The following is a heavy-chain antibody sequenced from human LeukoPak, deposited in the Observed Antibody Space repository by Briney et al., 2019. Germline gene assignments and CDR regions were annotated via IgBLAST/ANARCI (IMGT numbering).Heavy chain of an antibody. Sequence: ASVKISCKASGYTFTGYYMHWVRQAPGQGLEWMGWINPNSGGTDYAQKFQGRVTMTRDTSISTAYMELSRLRSDETAVYYCARGGGDGYNYVDYWGQGALVTVSS. CDR3: ARGGGDGYNYVDY. CDR1: GYTFTGYY. J-gene: IGHJ4*02. D-gene: IGHD5-24*01. V-gene: IGHV1-2*02. CDR2: INPNSGGT.